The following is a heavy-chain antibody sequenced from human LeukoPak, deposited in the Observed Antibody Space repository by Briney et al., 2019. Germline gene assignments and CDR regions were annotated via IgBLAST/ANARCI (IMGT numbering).Heavy chain of an antibody. CDR3: AKSFGYSRSWFDY. CDR2: ISGNGGGT. J-gene: IGHJ4*02. D-gene: IGHD6-13*01. Sequence: GGYLRLYCAASGFTFSSYAMSWDRPAPGHGLKWVSGISGNGGGTYYADAVKGRFTISRDNSKNTLYLQMNSLRAEDTAVYYCAKSFGYSRSWFDYWGQGTLVTVSS. CDR1: GFTFSSYA. V-gene: IGHV3-23*01.